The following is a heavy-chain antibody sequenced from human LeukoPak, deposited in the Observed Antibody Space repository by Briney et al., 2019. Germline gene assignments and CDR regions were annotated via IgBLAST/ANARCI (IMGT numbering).Heavy chain of an antibody. Sequence: GGSLRLSCAASGFTFSSYAMHWVSQAPGKGLEWVAVISYDGSNKYYADSVKGRFTISRDNSKNTLYLQMNSLRAEDTAVYYCARDFFYDSPPFQHWGQGTLVTVSS. V-gene: IGHV3-30-3*01. CDR1: GFTFSSYA. CDR3: ARDFFYDSPPFQH. D-gene: IGHD3-22*01. J-gene: IGHJ1*01. CDR2: ISYDGSNK.